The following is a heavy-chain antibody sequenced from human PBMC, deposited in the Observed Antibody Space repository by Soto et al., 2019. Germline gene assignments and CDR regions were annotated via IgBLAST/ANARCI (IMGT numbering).Heavy chain of an antibody. V-gene: IGHV4-30-4*01. CDR2: INYSGIT. CDR1: GGSISSGDYY. J-gene: IGHJ5*02. CDR3: ARSPFRWFDP. Sequence: SETLSLTCTVSGGSISSGDYYWSWIRQPPGKGLEWIGYINYSGITNFNPSLKSRVTMSVDTPINQSSLKLSSVTAADTAVYYCARSPFRWFDPWGQGTLVTVSS.